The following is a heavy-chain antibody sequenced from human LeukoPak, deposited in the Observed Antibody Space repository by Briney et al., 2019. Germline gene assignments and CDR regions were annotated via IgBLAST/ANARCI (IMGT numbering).Heavy chain of an antibody. CDR1: GYTFTGYY. D-gene: IGHD5/OR15-5a*01. Sequence: GASVKVSCKASGYTFTGYYVHWVRQAPGQGLEWMGWIKPSSGGTNYAQKFQGRVTMTRDTSISTAYMELRRLRSDDTAVYYCARRIVSTREENWFDPWGQGTLITVSS. V-gene: IGHV1-2*02. J-gene: IGHJ5*02. CDR3: ARRIVSTREENWFDP. CDR2: IKPSSGGT.